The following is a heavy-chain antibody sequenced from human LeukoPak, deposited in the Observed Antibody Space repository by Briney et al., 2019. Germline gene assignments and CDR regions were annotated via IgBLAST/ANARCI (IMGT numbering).Heavy chain of an antibody. CDR1: GFPFGDFA. V-gene: IGHV3-23*01. J-gene: IGHJ4*01. CDR3: AKFEGALTHNY. CDR2: HYGGSHGR. Sequence: GGSLRLTCIASGFPFGDFAMGWVRQAPGKGLEWVSGHYGGSHGRVCTDSVRGRFTVSRDNSENTLYLQMNSLRAEDTAIYYCAKFEGALTHNYWGHGTLVTVSS. D-gene: IGHD3-16*01.